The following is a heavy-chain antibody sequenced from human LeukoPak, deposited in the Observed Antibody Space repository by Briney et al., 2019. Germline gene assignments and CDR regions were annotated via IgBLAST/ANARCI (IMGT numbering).Heavy chain of an antibody. CDR2: IYYSGST. Sequence: PSETLSLTCTVSGGSISSISYYWGWIRQPPGKGLEWIGSIYYSGSTYDNPSLKSRVTMSVDTSKNQFSLKLYSVTAADTAVYYCARGGSTLHSAGGHDIEFYYYYYMDVWGKGTTVTISS. CDR3: ARGGSTLHSAGGHDIEFYYYYYMDV. J-gene: IGHJ6*03. D-gene: IGHD3-9*01. CDR1: GGSISSISYY. V-gene: IGHV4-39*07.